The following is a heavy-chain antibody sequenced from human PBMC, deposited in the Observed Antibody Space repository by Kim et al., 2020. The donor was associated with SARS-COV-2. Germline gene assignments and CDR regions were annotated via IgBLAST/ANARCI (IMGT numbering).Heavy chain of an antibody. CDR3: ARDQSGIADYYGMDV. V-gene: IGHV4-4*07. D-gene: IGHD6-13*01. J-gene: IGHJ6*02. Sequence: NPSLKSRVTMSLDTSKTQFALKLSSVTAADSAVYYCARDQSGIADYYGMDVWGQGTTVTVSS.